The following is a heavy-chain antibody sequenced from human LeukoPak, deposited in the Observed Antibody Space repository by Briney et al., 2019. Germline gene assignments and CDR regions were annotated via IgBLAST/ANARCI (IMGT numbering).Heavy chain of an antibody. CDR2: IYYSGST. Sequence: SETLSLTCTVSGGSVSSGSYYWSWIRQPPGKGLEWIGYIYYSGSTNYNPSLKTRATISVNTSKNQFSLKLSSVTAADTAVYSCARGYGDYYFDYWGQGTLVTVSS. D-gene: IGHD4-17*01. J-gene: IGHJ4*02. CDR3: ARGYGDYYFDY. CDR1: GGSVSSGSYY. V-gene: IGHV4-61*01.